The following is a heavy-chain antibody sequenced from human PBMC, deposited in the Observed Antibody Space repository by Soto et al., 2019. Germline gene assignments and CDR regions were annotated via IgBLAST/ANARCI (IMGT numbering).Heavy chain of an antibody. J-gene: IGHJ4*02. Sequence: QVQLQESGPGLVKPSQTLSLTCTVSGGSISSGFFFWSWLRQTPGKGLEWIGYTFHTGATHFNASLESRLSMSVATSKNQFSMRLASVTAADTAVYYCARACHVGAARSCCHTFWGQGVPVTVSS. CDR3: ARACHVGAARSCCHTF. CDR1: GGSISSGFFF. CDR2: TFHTGAT. V-gene: IGHV4-30-4*01. D-gene: IGHD1-26*01.